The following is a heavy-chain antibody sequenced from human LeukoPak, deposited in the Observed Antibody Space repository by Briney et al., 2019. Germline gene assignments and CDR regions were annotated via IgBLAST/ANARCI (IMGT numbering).Heavy chain of an antibody. CDR1: GYTFTGFY. CDR2: INPNSGGT. D-gene: IGHD2-2*01. V-gene: IGHV1-2*02. Sequence: GASVKVSCKASGYTFTGFYMHWVRQAPGQGLEWMGWINPNSGGTNYAQKFQGRVTMTRATSISTAYMELSRLRSDDTAVYYCARMFRYCSSTSCLPYFDYWGQGTLVTVSS. J-gene: IGHJ4*02. CDR3: ARMFRYCSSTSCLPYFDY.